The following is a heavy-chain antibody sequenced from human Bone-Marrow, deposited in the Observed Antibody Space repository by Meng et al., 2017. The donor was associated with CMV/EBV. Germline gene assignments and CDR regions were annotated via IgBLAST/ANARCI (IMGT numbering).Heavy chain of an antibody. CDR2: IYYSGST. J-gene: IGHJ5*02. CDR3: ARGGVQWDFWSGYYENNWFAP. V-gene: IGHV4-59*01. D-gene: IGHD3-3*01. CDR1: GGSISSYY. Sequence: SETLSLTCTVSGGSISSYYWSWVRQPPGKGLEWIGYIYYSGSTNYNPSLKSRVTISVDTSKNQFSLKLSSVTAADTAVYYCARGGVQWDFWSGYYENNWFAPWGQGTLVTVYS.